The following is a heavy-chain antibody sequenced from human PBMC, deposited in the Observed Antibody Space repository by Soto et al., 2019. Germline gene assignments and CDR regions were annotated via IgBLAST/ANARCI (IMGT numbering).Heavy chain of an antibody. CDR3: ARIQLRYDAFDI. CDR2: ISSSSSYI. D-gene: IGHD6-6*01. V-gene: IGHV3-21*01. J-gene: IGHJ3*02. CDR1: GFTFSSYN. Sequence: EVQLVESGGGLVKPGGSLRLSCAASGFTFSSYNMNWVRQAPGKGLEWVSSISSSSSYIYYADSVKGRFTISRDNAKNSLYLQMNSPRAEDTAVYYCARIQLRYDAFDIWGQGTMVTVSS.